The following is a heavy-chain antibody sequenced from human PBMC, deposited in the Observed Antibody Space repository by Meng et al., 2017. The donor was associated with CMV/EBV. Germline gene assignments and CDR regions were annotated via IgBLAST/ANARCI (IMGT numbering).Heavy chain of an antibody. CDR3: ARGIYCSSTSCYSDYFDY. Sequence: ESLKISCTVSGGSISSYYWSWIRQPPGKGLEWIGYIYYSGSTNYNPSLKSRVTISVDTSKNQFSLKLSSVTAADTAVYYCARGIYCSSTSCYSDYFDYWGQGTLVTVSS. CDR1: GGSISSYY. D-gene: IGHD2-2*01. J-gene: IGHJ4*02. V-gene: IGHV4-59*01. CDR2: IYYSGST.